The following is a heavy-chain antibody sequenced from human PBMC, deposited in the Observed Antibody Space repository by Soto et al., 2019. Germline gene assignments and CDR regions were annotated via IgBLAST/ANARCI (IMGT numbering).Heavy chain of an antibody. V-gene: IGHV3-30*04. J-gene: IGHJ4*02. D-gene: IGHD3-10*01. CDR2: ITRDGYNK. Sequence: GGSLRLSCAVSGFIFKNYARNWVRQAPGKGLEWVASITRDGYNKYYADSVKGRFTISRDNSKNTLSLQMTALRAEDTAVYYCARPEYYYGSGSYYFGHWGQGTMVTVYS. CDR3: ARPEYYYGSGSYYFGH. CDR1: GFIFKNYA.